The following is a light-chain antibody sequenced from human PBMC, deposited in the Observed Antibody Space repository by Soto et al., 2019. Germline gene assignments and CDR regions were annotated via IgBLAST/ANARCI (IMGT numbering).Light chain of an antibody. CDR2: GAS. Sequence: EIVMTQSPATLSVSPGERAALSCRAGQSVSSNLAWYQQKAGQAPRLLIFGASTRATGIPARFSGSASGTEFTLTISSLQSEDFAVYYCQQYNNWPLTFGQGTKVEIK. V-gene: IGKV3-15*01. CDR1: QSVSSN. CDR3: QQYNNWPLT. J-gene: IGKJ1*01.